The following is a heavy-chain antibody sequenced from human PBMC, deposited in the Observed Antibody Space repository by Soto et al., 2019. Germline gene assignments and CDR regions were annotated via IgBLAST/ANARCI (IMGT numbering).Heavy chain of an antibody. J-gene: IGHJ4*02. Sequence: QVQLVQSGAEVKKPGSSVKVSCKASGGTFSRSAINWVRQAPGQGLEWMGGIIPVVGKPNYAQKFQGRVTITADESTSTAYMELRRLTSEDTAVYYCARDGTLYDSNGYYYVYWGQGTLVTVSS. V-gene: IGHV1-69*01. D-gene: IGHD3-22*01. CDR2: IIPVVGKP. CDR3: ARDGTLYDSNGYYYVY. CDR1: GGTFSRSA.